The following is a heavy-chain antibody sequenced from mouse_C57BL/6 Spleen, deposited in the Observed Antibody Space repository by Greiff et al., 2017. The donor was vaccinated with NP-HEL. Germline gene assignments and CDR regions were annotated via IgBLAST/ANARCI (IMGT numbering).Heavy chain of an antibody. Sequence: QVQLKESGPELVKPGASVKISCKASGYAFSSSWMNWVKQRPGKGLEWIGRIYPGDGDTNYNGKFKGKATLTADKSSSTAYMQLSSLTSEDSAVYFCANLLRNYFDVWGTGTTVTVSS. V-gene: IGHV1-82*01. D-gene: IGHD1-1*01. CDR1: GYAFSSSW. CDR2: IYPGDGDT. CDR3: ANLLRNYFDV. J-gene: IGHJ1*03.